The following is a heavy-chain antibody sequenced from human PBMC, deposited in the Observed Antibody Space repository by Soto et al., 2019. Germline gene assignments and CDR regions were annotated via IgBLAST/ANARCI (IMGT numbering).Heavy chain of an antibody. V-gene: IGHV3-74*01. D-gene: IGHD3-22*01. Sequence: HPGGSLRLSCAASAFTFKNHWMHWVRQVPGKGPVWVSRINGDGSFTSYADAVKGRFTISRDNAKNTLSLQMNSLRAEDTAVYYCARDYPYYYDSSGYSDYWGQGTLVTVSS. CDR3: ARDYPYYYDSSGYSDY. CDR1: AFTFKNHW. J-gene: IGHJ4*02. CDR2: INGDGSFT.